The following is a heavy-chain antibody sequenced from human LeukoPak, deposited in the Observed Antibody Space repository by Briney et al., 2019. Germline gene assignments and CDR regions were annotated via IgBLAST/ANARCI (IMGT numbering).Heavy chain of an antibody. Sequence: PGGSLRLSCAASEFTFSSYWMSWVRQAPGKGLEWVANIKQDGSEKYYVDSVKGRFTISRDNVKDSVYLQMNSLTAEDTAVYYCARDGPFDYWGQGTLVTVSS. D-gene: IGHD3/OR15-3a*01. CDR1: EFTFSSYW. V-gene: IGHV3-7*01. CDR2: IKQDGSEK. J-gene: IGHJ4*02. CDR3: ARDGPFDY.